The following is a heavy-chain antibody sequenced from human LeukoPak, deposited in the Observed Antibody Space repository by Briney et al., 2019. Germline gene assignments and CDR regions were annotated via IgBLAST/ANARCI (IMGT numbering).Heavy chain of an antibody. D-gene: IGHD1-26*01. CDR3: ARGESGSYYVFDY. V-gene: IGHV3-21*01. CDR1: GFTFSSYS. Sequence: GGSLRLSCAASGFTFSSYSMNWVRQAPGKGLEWVSSISSSSSYIYYADTVKGRFTISRDNAKNSLYLQMNSLRAEDTAVYYCARGESGSYYVFDYWGQGTLVTVSS. J-gene: IGHJ4*02. CDR2: ISSSSSYI.